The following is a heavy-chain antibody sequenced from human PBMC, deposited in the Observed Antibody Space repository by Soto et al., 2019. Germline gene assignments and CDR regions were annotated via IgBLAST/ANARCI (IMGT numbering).Heavy chain of an antibody. J-gene: IGHJ4*02. D-gene: IGHD6-13*01. Sequence: GGSLRLSCAASGFTFSSYWMHWVRQAPGKGLVWVSHINTDGTRTIYADSVKGRFTISRDNAKNTLYLQMDSLRAEDTAVYYCATDRGYSADYWGQGTLVTVSS. CDR1: GFTFSSYW. CDR2: INTDGTRT. V-gene: IGHV3-74*01. CDR3: ATDRGYSADY.